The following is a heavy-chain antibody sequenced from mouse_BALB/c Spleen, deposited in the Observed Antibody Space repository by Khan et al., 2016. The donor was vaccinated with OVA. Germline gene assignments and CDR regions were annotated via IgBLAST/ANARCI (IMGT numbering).Heavy chain of an antibody. CDR1: GYSITSEYA. Sequence: EVQLQESGPGLVKPSQSLSLTCTVTGYSITSEYAWNWIRQFPGNKLEWMGYINYSGNTRFNPSLKSRTSITRDTSKNQFFLQFDSFTTEDTATYYCARKDYYDYDPFPYWGQGTLVTVSA. CDR2: INYSGNT. D-gene: IGHD2-4*01. J-gene: IGHJ3*01. CDR3: ARKDYYDYDPFPY. V-gene: IGHV3-2*02.